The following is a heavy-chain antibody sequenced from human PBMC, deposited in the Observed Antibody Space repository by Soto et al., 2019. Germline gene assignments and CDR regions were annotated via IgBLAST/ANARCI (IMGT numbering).Heavy chain of an antibody. CDR2: IMPMFGTI. D-gene: IGHD6-19*01. V-gene: IGHV1-69*12. CDR1: GGTFSTYA. Sequence: QVQLVQSGAEVKKPGSSVKVSCKASGGTFSTYAISWVRQAPGQGLEWMGGIMPMFGTIKYAQKLQCRVTITADESTSTAYMELSSLRSEDTAVYYCARHPSPQGLAVSAYIPGVFDYWGQGTLVTGSS. J-gene: IGHJ4*02. CDR3: ARHPSPQGLAVSAYIPGVFDY.